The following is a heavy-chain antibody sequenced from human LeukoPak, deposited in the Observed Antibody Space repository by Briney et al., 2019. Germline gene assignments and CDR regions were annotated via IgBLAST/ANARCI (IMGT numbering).Heavy chain of an antibody. V-gene: IGHV3-74*03. CDR3: AREGRVSGYDFDC. D-gene: IGHD5-12*01. J-gene: IGHJ4*02. CDR2: INSDGSSI. CDR1: GFTFSSYW. Sequence: GGSLRLSCAASGFTFSSYWMHWVRQAPGKGLVWVSRINSDGSSITYADSVKGRFTISRDNDKNTLYLQMNSLRVEDTAVYYCAREGRVSGYDFDCWGQGTLVTVSS.